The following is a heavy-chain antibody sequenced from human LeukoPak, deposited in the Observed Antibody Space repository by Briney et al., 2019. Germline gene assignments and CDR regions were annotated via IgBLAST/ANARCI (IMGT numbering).Heavy chain of an antibody. D-gene: IGHD3-22*01. CDR1: GGSISSYY. Sequence: PSETLSLTCTVSGGSISSYYWSWIRQPPGKGLEWIGYIYTSGSTNYNPSLKSRATISVDTSKNQFSLKLSSVTAADTAVYYCARHSWDYYDSSGYYHDAFDIWGRGTMVTVSS. V-gene: IGHV4-4*09. CDR2: IYTSGST. CDR3: ARHSWDYYDSSGYYHDAFDI. J-gene: IGHJ3*02.